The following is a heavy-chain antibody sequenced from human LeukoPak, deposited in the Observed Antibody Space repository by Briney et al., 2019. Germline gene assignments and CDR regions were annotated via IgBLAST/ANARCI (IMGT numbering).Heavy chain of an antibody. CDR1: GGSISSGGYY. J-gene: IGHJ4*02. V-gene: IGHV4-30-2*01. CDR3: ARGDYYGSGSRYFDY. CDR2: FYHSGIS. Sequence: SETLSLTCTVSGGSISSGGYYWKWIRQPPGKGLEWIGYFYHSGISYYNPSLKSRVTISVDMSKNQFSLKLSSVTAADTAVYYCARGDYYGSGSRYFDYWGQGTLVTVSS. D-gene: IGHD3-10*01.